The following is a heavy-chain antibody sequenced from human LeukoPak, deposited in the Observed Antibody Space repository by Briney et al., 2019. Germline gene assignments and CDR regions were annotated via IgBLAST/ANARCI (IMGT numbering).Heavy chain of an antibody. CDR3: AKEFSYGMDV. CDR1: GFTFDDYA. CDR2: ISWNSGSI. Sequence: GGSLRLSCAASGFTFDDYAMHWVRQAPGKGLEWVSGISWNSGSIGYADSVKGRFTISRDNAKNSLYLQMNSLRAEDTALYYCAKEFSYGMDVWGQGTTVTVSS. J-gene: IGHJ6*02. V-gene: IGHV3-9*01.